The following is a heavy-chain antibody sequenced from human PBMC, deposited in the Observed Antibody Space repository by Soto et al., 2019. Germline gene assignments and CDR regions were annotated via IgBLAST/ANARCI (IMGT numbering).Heavy chain of an antibody. V-gene: IGHV4-34*01. CDR1: GGSFSNYY. D-gene: IGHD3-22*01. J-gene: IGHJ1*01. CDR2: INHSVST. CDR3: ARAWSSGFYFQY. Sequence: QVQLQQWGAGLLKPSETLSLTCVVSGGSFSNYYWSWIRQTPGKGLEWIGEINHSVSTNYNPSLKTRVTISVDTSKSQFSLKLSSVTAADTAVYYCARAWSSGFYFQYWGQGTLVTVSS.